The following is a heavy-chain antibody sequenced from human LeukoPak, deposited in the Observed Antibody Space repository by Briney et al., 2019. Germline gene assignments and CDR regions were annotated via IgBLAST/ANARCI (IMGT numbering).Heavy chain of an antibody. V-gene: IGHV3-74*01. D-gene: IGHD1-14*01. CDR1: GFPFNSFW. CDR2: MNEYSTTI. Sequence: GGSLRLSCASSGFPFNSFWMHWVRQAPGKGLVWVSDMNEYSTTIRYADSVKGRFTISRDNAKSILYLQMNNLRAEDTAMYFCARGGVNPVDHWGQGTLVTVSS. CDR3: ARGGVNPVDH. J-gene: IGHJ4*02.